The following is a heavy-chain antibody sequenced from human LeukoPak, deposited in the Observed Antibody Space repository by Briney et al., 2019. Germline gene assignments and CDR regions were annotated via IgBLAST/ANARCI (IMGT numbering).Heavy chain of an antibody. D-gene: IGHD3-22*01. CDR1: GFTFSGYY. J-gene: IGHJ4*02. Sequence: PGGSLRLSCAASGFTFSGYYMSWIRQAPGKGLEWVSYISSSGSTIYYADSVKGRFTISRDNAKNSLYLQMNSLRAEDTAVYYCAREGGYYYDSSGYYSTSPNFDYWGQGTLVTVSS. V-gene: IGHV3-11*01. CDR3: AREGGYYYDSSGYYSTSPNFDY. CDR2: ISSSGSTI.